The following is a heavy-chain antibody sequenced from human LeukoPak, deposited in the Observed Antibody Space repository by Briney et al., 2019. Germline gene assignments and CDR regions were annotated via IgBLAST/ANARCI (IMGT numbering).Heavy chain of an antibody. J-gene: IGHJ4*02. D-gene: IGHD1-14*01. CDR1: GFTFTDAW. Sequence: PGGSLRLSCAASGFTFTDAWMAWVRQAPGKGLEWVGHIKSDSAGGTTDYAALVKGRFTISRDDSRNTLSLQMNSLQTEDTAVYYCTTEFWGSYNNWGQGTLVTVSS. CDR3: TTEFWGSYNN. V-gene: IGHV3-15*01. CDR2: IKSDSAGGTT.